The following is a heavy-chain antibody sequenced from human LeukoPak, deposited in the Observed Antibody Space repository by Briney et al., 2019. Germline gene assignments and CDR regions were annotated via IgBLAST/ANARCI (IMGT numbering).Heavy chain of an antibody. CDR1: GGSISSYY. J-gene: IGHJ6*03. CDR3: ARSPLGNYYYYYMDV. CDR2: LHYSGST. D-gene: IGHD3-16*01. V-gene: IGHV4-59*01. Sequence: PSETLSLTCTVPGGSISSYYSSWIRQPPGKGLEWIGYLHYSGSTNYDSSLKSRVTISVDMSKTQISLKLSSVTAADRAVYYCARSPLGNYYYYYMDVWGKGTTVTVSS.